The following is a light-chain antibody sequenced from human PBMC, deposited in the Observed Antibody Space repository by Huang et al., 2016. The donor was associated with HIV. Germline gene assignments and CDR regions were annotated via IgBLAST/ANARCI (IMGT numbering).Light chain of an antibody. Sequence: IVMTQSPATLSVSPGERATLSCRASQGVSNNIAWYQQKPGQTPRLLIHGASTRATGSAAKFSGRWSGTDFTLTITSLQPEDSAVYYCQHYNNWPPWTFGPGTQVEI. J-gene: IGKJ1*01. CDR1: QGVSNN. V-gene: IGKV3D-15*01. CDR3: QHYNNWPPWT. CDR2: GAS.